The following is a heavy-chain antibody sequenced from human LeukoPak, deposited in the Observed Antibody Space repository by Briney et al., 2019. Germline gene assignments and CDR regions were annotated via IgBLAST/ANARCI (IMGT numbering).Heavy chain of an antibody. J-gene: IGHJ6*02. D-gene: IGHD3-22*01. CDR3: ARDTITMIVVVIDYGMDV. V-gene: IGHV1-3*01. Sequence: ASVKVSCKASGYTFTSYAMHWVRQAPGQRLEWMGWINAGNGNTKYSQKFQGRVTITRDTSASTAYMELSSLRSEDTAVYYCARDTITMIVVVIDYGMDVWGQGTTVTVSS. CDR1: GYTFTSYA. CDR2: INAGNGNT.